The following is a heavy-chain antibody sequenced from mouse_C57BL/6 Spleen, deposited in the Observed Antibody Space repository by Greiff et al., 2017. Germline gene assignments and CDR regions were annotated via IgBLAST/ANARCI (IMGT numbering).Heavy chain of an antibody. J-gene: IGHJ3*01. V-gene: IGHV5-17*01. CDR1: GFTFSDYG. Sequence: DVKLVESGGGLVKPGGSLKLSCAASGFTFSDYGMPWVRQAPEKGLEWVAYISSGSSTIYYADTVKGRFTISRDNAKNTLFLQMTSLRSEDTAMYYCARDYDYDASAWFAYWGQGTLVTVSA. CDR2: ISSGSSTI. D-gene: IGHD2-4*01. CDR3: ARDYDYDASAWFAY.